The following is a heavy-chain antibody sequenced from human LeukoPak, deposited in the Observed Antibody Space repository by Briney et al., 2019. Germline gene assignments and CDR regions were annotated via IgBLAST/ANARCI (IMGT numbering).Heavy chain of an antibody. Sequence: GGSLRLPCAASGFTFSSYGMHWVRQAPGKGLEWVAVISYDGSNKYYADSVKGRITISRDTSKNTLYLQMSSLRAEDTAVYYCAKVEDDISYYYYGMDVWGQGTTVTVSS. D-gene: IGHD3-9*01. J-gene: IGHJ6*02. CDR3: AKVEDDISYYYYGMDV. V-gene: IGHV3-30*18. CDR2: ISYDGSNK. CDR1: GFTFSSYG.